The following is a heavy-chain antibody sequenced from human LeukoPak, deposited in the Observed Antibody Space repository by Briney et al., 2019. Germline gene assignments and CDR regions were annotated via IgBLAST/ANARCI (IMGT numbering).Heavy chain of an antibody. CDR3: ARVDGIAVAPDDAFDV. CDR2: ISSSSTTI. Sequence: GGSLRLSCVASGFTFSSYSMNWVRQAPGKGLEWVSYISSSSTTIDYADSVKGRFDISRDNAKNSLYLQMNSLGVEDTAVYYCARVDGIAVAPDDAFDVWGQGTMVTVSS. CDR1: GFTFSSYS. D-gene: IGHD6-19*01. J-gene: IGHJ3*01. V-gene: IGHV3-48*04.